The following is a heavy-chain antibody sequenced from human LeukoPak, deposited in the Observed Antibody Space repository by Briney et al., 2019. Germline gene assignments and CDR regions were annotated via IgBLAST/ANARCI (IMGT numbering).Heavy chain of an antibody. V-gene: IGHV1-18*01. D-gene: IGHD2-2*01. J-gene: IGHJ4*02. Sequence: ASVKVSCKASGYTFTSDGISWVRQAPGQGLEWMGWISAYNGNTNYAQKLQGRVTMTTDTSTSTAYMELRSLRSDDTAVYYCARASLLDIVVVPAALWGQGTLVTVSS. CDR1: GYTFTSDG. CDR3: ARASLLDIVVVPAAL. CDR2: ISAYNGNT.